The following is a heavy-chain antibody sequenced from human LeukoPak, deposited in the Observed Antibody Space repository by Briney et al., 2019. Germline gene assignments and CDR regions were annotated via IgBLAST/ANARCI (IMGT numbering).Heavy chain of an antibody. CDR2: FSAYNGNT. Sequence: ASVKASCKASGYTFITYGITWVRQAPGQGLEWMGWFSAYNGNTNYAQKLQGRVTMTTDASTSTAYMELRSLRAEDTALYYCAKDKLNYYDSPGWFDPWGQGTLVTVSS. D-gene: IGHD3-22*01. CDR1: GYTFITYG. CDR3: AKDKLNYYDSPGWFDP. J-gene: IGHJ5*02. V-gene: IGHV1-18*01.